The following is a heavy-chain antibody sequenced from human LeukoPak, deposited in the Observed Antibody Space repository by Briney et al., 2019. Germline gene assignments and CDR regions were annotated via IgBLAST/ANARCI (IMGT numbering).Heavy chain of an antibody. CDR3: ARSDTSGGVIAFDAFDI. V-gene: IGHV4-59*01. D-gene: IGHD3-16*02. Sequence: SETLSPTCTVSGGSIRSYYWSWIRQPPGKGLEWIGYIYYSGSTNYNPSLRSRVTISVDSSKNQFSLKLTSVTAADTALYYCARSDTSGGVIAFDAFDIWGQGTMVTVSS. J-gene: IGHJ3*02. CDR1: GGSIRSYY. CDR2: IYYSGST.